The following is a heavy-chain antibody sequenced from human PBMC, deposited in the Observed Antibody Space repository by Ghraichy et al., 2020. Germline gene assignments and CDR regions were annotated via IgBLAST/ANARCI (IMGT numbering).Heavy chain of an antibody. CDR1: GFTFSSYG. Sequence: GGSLRLSCAASGFTFSSYGMHWVRQAPGKGLEWVAVIWYDGSNKYYADSVKGRFTISRDNSKNTLYLQMNSLRAEDTAVYYYARRLGGSYYFDYWGPGTLVTVSS. CDR2: IWYDGSNK. CDR3: ARRLGGSYYFDY. J-gene: IGHJ4*02. V-gene: IGHV3-33*01. D-gene: IGHD1-26*01.